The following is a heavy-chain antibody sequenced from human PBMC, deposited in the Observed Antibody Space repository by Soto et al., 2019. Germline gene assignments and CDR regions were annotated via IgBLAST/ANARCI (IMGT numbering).Heavy chain of an antibody. J-gene: IGHJ4*02. Sequence: GESLKISCKGSGYSFTSYWISWVRQMPGKGLEWMGRIDPSDSYTNYSPSFQGHVTISADKSISTAYLQWSSLKASDTAMYYCGRHETYYYDSSGYPFDYWGQGTLVTVSS. V-gene: IGHV5-10-1*01. D-gene: IGHD3-22*01. CDR1: GYSFTSYW. CDR2: IDPSDSYT. CDR3: GRHETYYYDSSGYPFDY.